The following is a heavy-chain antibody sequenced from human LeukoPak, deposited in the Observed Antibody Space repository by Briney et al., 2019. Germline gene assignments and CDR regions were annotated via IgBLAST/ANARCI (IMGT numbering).Heavy chain of an antibody. J-gene: IGHJ3*02. V-gene: IGHV4-61*02. CDR1: GGSISSGSYY. CDR3: ARTFYGNYASRAFDI. Sequence: SETLSLTCTVSGGSISSGSYYWSWIRQPAGTGLEWIGRIYTSGSTNYNPSLKSRVTISVDTSKNQSSLKLSSVTAADTAVYYCARTFYGNYASRAFDIWGQGTMFTVSS. D-gene: IGHD4-11*01. CDR2: IYTSGST.